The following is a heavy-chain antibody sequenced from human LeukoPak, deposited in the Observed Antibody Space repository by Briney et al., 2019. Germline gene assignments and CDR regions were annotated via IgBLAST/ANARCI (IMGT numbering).Heavy chain of an antibody. CDR2: IHTSWTH. CDR1: GGSIIDYY. V-gene: IGHV4-4*07. Sequence: NTSETSSLTCTVSGGSIIDYYWSFIRQTPGKGLEWIGRIHTSWTHYYYPSLMNRVSIRVDRSKNQFSLKLSSVTAADTAVYYCARGRCSTPSCRYWNYGMDVWGEGTRVRLSS. D-gene: IGHD2-2*01. J-gene: IGHJ6*04. CDR3: ARGRCSTPSCRYWNYGMDV.